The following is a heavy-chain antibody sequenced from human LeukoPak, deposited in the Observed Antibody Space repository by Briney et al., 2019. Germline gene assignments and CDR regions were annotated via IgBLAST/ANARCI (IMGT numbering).Heavy chain of an antibody. Sequence: PGGSLRLSCAASGFTFSGYAMSWVRQAPGEGLEWVSGISGSGGSTYYADSVKGRFTISRDSSTRTLYLQMNSLRVEDTAVYFCARVISTSSFVFDYWGQGTLVTVSP. CDR2: ISGSGGST. D-gene: IGHD6-6*01. J-gene: IGHJ4*02. V-gene: IGHV3-23*01. CDR3: ARVISTSSFVFDY. CDR1: GFTFSGYA.